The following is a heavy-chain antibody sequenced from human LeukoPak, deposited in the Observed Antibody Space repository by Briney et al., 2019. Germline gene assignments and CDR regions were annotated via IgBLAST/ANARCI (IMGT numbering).Heavy chain of an antibody. CDR2: ISSSSTYI. D-gene: IGHD1-14*01. Sequence: GGSLRLSCAASGFTFSSYTMNWVRQAPGKGLEWVSSISSSSTYIHYAGSLQGRFTISRDNAKSSLYLQMNSLKDEDTAIYYCARRKRPDAFDMWGQGTMVTVSS. CDR1: GFTFSSYT. CDR3: ARRKRPDAFDM. V-gene: IGHV3-21*01. J-gene: IGHJ3*02.